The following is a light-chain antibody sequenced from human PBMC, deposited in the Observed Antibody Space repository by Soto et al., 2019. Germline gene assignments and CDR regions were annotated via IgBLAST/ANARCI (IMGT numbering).Light chain of an antibody. CDR1: SSDVGGYNF. CDR2: EVA. CDR3: CSHSSRITWM. V-gene: IGLV2-14*03. Sequence: QSALTQTASVSGSPGQSITMSCTGTSSDVGGYNFVSWYQQHPGKAPKLIFHEVANRLSGVSGRFSGSKSGNTAFLTISGLQAEDEAVYYCCSHSSRITWMFGGGTQLTVL. J-gene: IGLJ3*02.